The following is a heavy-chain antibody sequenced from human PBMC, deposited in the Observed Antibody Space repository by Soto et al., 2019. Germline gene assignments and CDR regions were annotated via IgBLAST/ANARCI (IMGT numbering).Heavy chain of an antibody. CDR3: TTGQTYYDFWSGYYTNAFDI. D-gene: IGHD3-3*01. CDR2: IKSKTDGGTT. Sequence: PGGSLRLSCAASGFTFSNAWMSWVRQAPGKGLEWVGRIKSKTDGGTTDYAAPVKGRFTISRDDSKNTLYLQMNSLKTEDIAVYYCTTGQTYYDFWSGYYTNAFDIWGQRTMVTVSS. J-gene: IGHJ3*02. CDR1: GFTFSNAW. V-gene: IGHV3-15*01.